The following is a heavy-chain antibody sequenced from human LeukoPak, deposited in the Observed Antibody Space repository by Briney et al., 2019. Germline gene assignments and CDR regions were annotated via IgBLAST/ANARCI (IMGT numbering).Heavy chain of an antibody. CDR3: AIVPPGYSYGFDY. D-gene: IGHD5-18*01. CDR2: IYYGGSS. CDR1: GGSFSGYY. V-gene: IGHV4-59*08. Sequence: SETLSLTCTVSGGSFSGYYWSWIRQSPGKGLEWVGCIYYGGSSQYNPSLKSRVSMSLDMSNNQLSLRLTSVTAADTAVYYCAIVPPGYSYGFDYWGQGILVTVSS. J-gene: IGHJ4*02.